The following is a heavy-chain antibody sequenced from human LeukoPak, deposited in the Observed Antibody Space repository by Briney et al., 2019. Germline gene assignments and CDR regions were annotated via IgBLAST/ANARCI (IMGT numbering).Heavy chain of an antibody. J-gene: IGHJ6*02. CDR3: AKKIHYGDYDYYYGMDV. V-gene: IGHV3-23*01. D-gene: IGHD4-17*01. CDR2: ISGSGGST. CDR1: GFTFSTYA. Sequence: GGSLRLSCAASGFTFSTYAMSWVRQAPGKGLEWVSVISGSGGSTYYADSVKGRFTVSRDNSKNTLYLQMNSLRAEDTAVYYCAKKIHYGDYDYYYGMDVWGRGTTVTVSS.